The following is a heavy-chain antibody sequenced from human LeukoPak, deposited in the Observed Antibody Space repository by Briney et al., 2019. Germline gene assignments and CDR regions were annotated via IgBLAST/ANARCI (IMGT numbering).Heavy chain of an antibody. V-gene: IGHV3-23*01. CDR2: ISGSDGST. Sequence: PGGSLRLYCAASGFTLRTYAMSWVRQAPGKGLEWVSAISGSDGSTYYADSVKGRFTISRDNSKNTLYLQMNSLRAEVTAVYYCAKDRGLRFLEWFFDYWGQGTLLTVSS. D-gene: IGHD3-3*01. J-gene: IGHJ4*02. CDR3: AKDRGLRFLEWFFDY. CDR1: GFTLRTYA.